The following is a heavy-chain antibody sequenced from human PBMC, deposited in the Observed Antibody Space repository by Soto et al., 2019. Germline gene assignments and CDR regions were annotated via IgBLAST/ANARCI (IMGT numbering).Heavy chain of an antibody. CDR2: IYYSGST. D-gene: IGHD2-2*01. V-gene: IGHV4-31*03. CDR3: ARAVRNAQAKLGYCSSTSCRTYYFDY. Sequence: SETLSLTCTVSGGSISSGGYYWSWIRQHPGKGLEWIGYIYYSGSTYYNPSLKSRVTISVDTSKNQFSLKLSSVTAADTAVYYCARAVRNAQAKLGYCSSTSCRTYYFDYWGQGTLVTVSS. J-gene: IGHJ4*02. CDR1: GGSISSGGYY.